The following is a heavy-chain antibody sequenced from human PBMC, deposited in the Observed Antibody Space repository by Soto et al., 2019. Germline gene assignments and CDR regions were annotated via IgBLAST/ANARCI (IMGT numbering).Heavy chain of an antibody. CDR3: ATARGGDYYYYGMDV. CDR2: IWYDGSNK. D-gene: IGHD3-16*01. Sequence: QVQLVESGGGVVQPGRSLRLSCAASGFTFGIYGMHWVRQAPGKGLEWVAVIWYDGSNKYYADSVKGRFTISRDNSKNTLYLQMNSLRAEDAAVYYCATARGGDYYYYGMDVWGQGTTVTVSS. CDR1: GFTFGIYG. V-gene: IGHV3-33*01. J-gene: IGHJ6*02.